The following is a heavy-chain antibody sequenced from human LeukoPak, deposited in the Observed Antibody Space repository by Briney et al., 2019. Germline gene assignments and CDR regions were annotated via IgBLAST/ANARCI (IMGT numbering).Heavy chain of an antibody. Sequence: GGSLRLSCTASGFTFNDYTMHWIRQTPWKGLEWVSLVSWDGGSTYYADSVKGRFTISRDNAKNTLYLQMNSLRAEDMALYYCAKDAGPHYDILTGYWFDIWGQGTMVTVSS. CDR3: AKDAGPHYDILTGYWFDI. V-gene: IGHV3-43*01. CDR1: GFTFNDYT. CDR2: VSWDGGST. D-gene: IGHD3-9*01. J-gene: IGHJ3*02.